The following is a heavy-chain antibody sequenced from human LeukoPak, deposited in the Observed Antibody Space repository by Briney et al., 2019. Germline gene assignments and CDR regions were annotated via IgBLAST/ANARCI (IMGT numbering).Heavy chain of an antibody. CDR1: GYTFTGYY. D-gene: IGHD3-22*01. CDR2: IIPIFGTA. Sequence: SVKVSCTASGYTFTGYYMHWVRQAPGQGLEWMGGIIPIFGTANYAQKFQGRVTITADESTSTAYMELSSLRSEDTAVYYCARGSTPYDSSGYPDYWGQGTLVTVSS. J-gene: IGHJ4*02. V-gene: IGHV1-69*13. CDR3: ARGSTPYDSSGYPDY.